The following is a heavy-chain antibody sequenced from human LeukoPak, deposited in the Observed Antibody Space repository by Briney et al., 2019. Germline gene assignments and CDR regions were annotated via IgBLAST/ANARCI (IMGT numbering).Heavy chain of an antibody. Sequence: GASVKVSCKASGYTFTSYDINWVRQATGQGLEWIGWMNPNSGNTGSAQKFQGRVTITRDTSVGTAYMELSSLRSEDTAVHYCARDGDGSDSGAFDIWGQGTMVTVSS. CDR2: MNPNSGNT. CDR1: GYTFTSYD. V-gene: IGHV1-8*02. D-gene: IGHD4-23*01. J-gene: IGHJ3*02. CDR3: ARDGDGSDSGAFDI.